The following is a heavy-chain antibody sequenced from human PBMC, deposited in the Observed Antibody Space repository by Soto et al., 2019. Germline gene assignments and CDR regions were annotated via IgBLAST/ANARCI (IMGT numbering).Heavy chain of an antibody. J-gene: IGHJ6*02. CDR1: GGSISSSNW. CDR3: ARGPVGEQWLVQAYYGMDV. Sequence: NPSETLSLTCAVSGGSISSSNWWSWVRQPPGKGLEWIGEIYHSGSTNYNPSLKSRVTISVDKSKNQFSLKLSSVTAADTAVYYCARGPVGEQWLVQAYYGMDVWGQGTTVTVSS. V-gene: IGHV4-4*02. CDR2: IYHSGST. D-gene: IGHD6-19*01.